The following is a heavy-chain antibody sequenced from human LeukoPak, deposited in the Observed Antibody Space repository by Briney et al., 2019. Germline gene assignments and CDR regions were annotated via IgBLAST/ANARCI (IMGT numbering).Heavy chain of an antibody. CDR3: ARGTTVVTPPSR. V-gene: IGHV4-39*07. J-gene: IGHJ4*02. CDR2: IYYSGST. Sequence: SETLSLTCTVSGGSISSSSYYWGWLRQPPGKGLEWIGSIYYSGSTYYNPSLKSRVTISVDTSKNQFSLKLSSVTAADTAVYYCARGTTVVTPPSRWGQGTLVTVSS. D-gene: IGHD4-23*01. CDR1: GGSISSSSYY.